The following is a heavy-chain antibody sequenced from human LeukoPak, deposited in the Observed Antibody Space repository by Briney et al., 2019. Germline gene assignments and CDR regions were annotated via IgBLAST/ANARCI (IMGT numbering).Heavy chain of an antibody. CDR3: ARYSGSYFDY. D-gene: IGHD3-10*01. CDR2: IYYSGST. CDR1: GGSISSSSYY. J-gene: IGHJ4*02. V-gene: IGHV4-39*01. Sequence: SETLSLTCTVSGGSISSSSYYWGWIRQPPGKGLEWIGSIYYSGSTYYNPSLKSRVTISVDTSKNQFSLKLSSVTAADTAVFYCARYSGSYFDYWGQGTLVTVSS.